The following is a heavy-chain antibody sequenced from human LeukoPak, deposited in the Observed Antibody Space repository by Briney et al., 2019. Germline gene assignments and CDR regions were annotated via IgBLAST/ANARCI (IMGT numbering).Heavy chain of an antibody. CDR1: GGSFSGYY. CDR3: ARRLLWFGELSNDLDY. CDR2: INHSGST. V-gene: IGHV4-34*01. J-gene: IGHJ4*02. Sequence: SSVTLSLTCAVYGGSFSGYYWSWIRQPPGKGLEWIGEINHSGSTNYNPSLKSRVTISVDTSKNQFSLKLSSVTAADTAVYYCARRLLWFGELSNDLDYWGQGTLVTVSS. D-gene: IGHD3-10*01.